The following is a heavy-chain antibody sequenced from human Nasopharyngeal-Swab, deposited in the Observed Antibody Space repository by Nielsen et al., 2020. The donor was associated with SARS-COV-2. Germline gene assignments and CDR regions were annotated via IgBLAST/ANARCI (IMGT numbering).Heavy chain of an antibody. CDR2: MNPNSGNP. CDR1: GCTFTCYD. CDR3: ARLSNYDFWSGYYAYMDV. D-gene: IGHD3-3*01. V-gene: IGHV1-8*01. J-gene: IGHJ6*03. Sequence: GSVKVSCKASGCTFTCYDINWVRQATGQGLEWMGWMNPNSGNPGYAQKFQGRVTMTRNTSISTAYMELSSLRSEDTAVYYCARLSNYDFWSGYYAYMDVWGKGTTVTVSS.